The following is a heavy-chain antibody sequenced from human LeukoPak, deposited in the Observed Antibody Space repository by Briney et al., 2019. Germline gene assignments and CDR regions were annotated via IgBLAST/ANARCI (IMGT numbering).Heavy chain of an antibody. D-gene: IGHD3-3*01. CDR2: IYYSGST. CDR3: ARESRFGVVIIDY. Sequence: PSETLSLTCTVSGGSISSGGYYWSWIRQHPGKGLEWIGYIYYSGSTYYNPSLKSRVTISVDTSKNQFSLKLSSVTAADTAVYYCARESRFGVVIIDYWGQGTLVTVSS. CDR1: GGSISSGGYY. J-gene: IGHJ4*02. V-gene: IGHV4-31*03.